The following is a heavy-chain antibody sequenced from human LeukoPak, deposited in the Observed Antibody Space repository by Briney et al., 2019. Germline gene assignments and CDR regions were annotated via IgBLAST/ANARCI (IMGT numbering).Heavy chain of an antibody. Sequence: GGSLRLSCAASGFTFSSYNMNWVRQAPGKGLEWVSSISSSSTYIYYADSVKGRFTISRDNAKKSLHLQMNSLTAEDTAVYYCARDQGGSDPYYFDYWGQGTLVTVSS. CDR1: GFTFSSYN. J-gene: IGHJ4*02. CDR3: ARDQGGSDPYYFDY. V-gene: IGHV3-21*01. CDR2: ISSSSTYI. D-gene: IGHD1-26*01.